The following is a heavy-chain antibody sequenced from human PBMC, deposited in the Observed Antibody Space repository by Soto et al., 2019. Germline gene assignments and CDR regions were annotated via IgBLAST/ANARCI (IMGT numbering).Heavy chain of an antibody. J-gene: IGHJ3*02. CDR2: MNPNSGNT. CDR3: ARGKGYYDSSGYTGPDAFDI. V-gene: IGHV1-8*01. CDR1: GYTFTSYD. D-gene: IGHD3-22*01. Sequence: ASVKVSCKTSGYTFTSYDINGVRQATGQGLEWMGWMNPNSGNTGYAQKFQGRVTMTRNTSISTAYMELSSLRSEDTAVYYCARGKGYYDSSGYTGPDAFDIWGQGTMVTVSS.